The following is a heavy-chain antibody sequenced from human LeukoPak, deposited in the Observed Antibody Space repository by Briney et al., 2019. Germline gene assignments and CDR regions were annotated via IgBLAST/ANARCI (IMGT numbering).Heavy chain of an antibody. CDR1: GGSISSYY. CDR2: IYYSGST. CDR3: ARVWAARPGAHPDYYYYYGMDV. D-gene: IGHD6-6*01. Sequence: PSETLSLTCTVSGGSISSYYWSWIRQPPGKGLEWIGYIYYSGSTNYSPSLKSRVTISVDTSKNQFSLKLSSVTAADTAVYYCARVWAARPGAHPDYYYYYGMDVWGQGTTVTVSS. J-gene: IGHJ6*02. V-gene: IGHV4-59*01.